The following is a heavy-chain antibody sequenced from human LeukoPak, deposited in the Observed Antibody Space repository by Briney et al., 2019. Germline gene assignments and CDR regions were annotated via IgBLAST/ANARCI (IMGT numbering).Heavy chain of an antibody. CDR1: GFTFSGYA. V-gene: IGHV3-30-3*01. CDR3: ATNGPGIAVAGYVDY. CDR2: ISYDGSND. J-gene: IGHJ4*02. Sequence: PGRSLRLSCAASGFTFSGYAMHWVRQAPGKGLEWVAVISYDGSNDYYADSVKGRFTISSDNSKNTLYLQMNSLRAEDTAVYYCATNGPGIAVAGYVDYWGQGTLVTVSS. D-gene: IGHD6-19*01.